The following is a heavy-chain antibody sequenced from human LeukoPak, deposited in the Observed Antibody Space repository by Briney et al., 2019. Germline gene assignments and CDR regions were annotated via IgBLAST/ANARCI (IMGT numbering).Heavy chain of an antibody. CDR2: IRYDGSNK. CDR1: GFTSSNYG. V-gene: IGHV3-30*02. D-gene: IGHD2/OR15-2a*01. J-gene: IGHJ4*02. CDR3: SIHEPLSEDN. Sequence: GGSLRLSCAASGFTSSNYGMHWVRQAPGKGLEGVTFIRYDGSNKYYAEYIKGRFTISRDNSKNTLYLQMNSLRAEDTAVYYCSIHEPLSEDNWGQGTLVTVSS.